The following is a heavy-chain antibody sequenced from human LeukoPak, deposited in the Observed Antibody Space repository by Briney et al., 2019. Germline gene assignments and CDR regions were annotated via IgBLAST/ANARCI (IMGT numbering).Heavy chain of an antibody. V-gene: IGHV3-23*01. D-gene: IGHD5-18*01. Sequence: GGSLRLSCAASGFIFNNYAMSWVRQAPGRGLEWVSAITDSGGDTYHADSVKGRFTISRDNSKNTLYLQMNSLRAEDTAVYYCAKGAGGFSYYNWFDPWGQGTLVTVSS. CDR1: GFIFNNYA. J-gene: IGHJ5*02. CDR3: AKGAGGFSYYNWFDP. CDR2: ITDSGGDT.